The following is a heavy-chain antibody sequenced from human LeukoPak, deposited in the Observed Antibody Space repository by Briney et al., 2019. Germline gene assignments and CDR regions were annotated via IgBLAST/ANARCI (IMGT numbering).Heavy chain of an antibody. CDR1: GFTFSSYS. Sequence: GGSLRLXCAASGFTFSSYSMNWVRQAPGKGLEWVSSISSSSSDIYYADSVKGRFTISRDNAKTSLYLQMNSLRAEDTAVYYCARLGYYYDSSGYPHFDAFDIWGQGTMVTVSS. CDR3: ARLGYYYDSSGYPHFDAFDI. CDR2: ISSSSSDI. V-gene: IGHV3-21*01. J-gene: IGHJ3*02. D-gene: IGHD3-22*01.